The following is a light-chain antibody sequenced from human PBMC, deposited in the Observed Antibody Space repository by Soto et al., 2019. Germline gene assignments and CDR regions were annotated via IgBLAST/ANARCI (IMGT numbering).Light chain of an antibody. CDR1: QNVLYSSNNKNY. Sequence: DIVMTQSPDSLAVSLGERATINCKSSQNVLYSSNNKNYLAWYQQKLGQPPKLLIRWASSRESGVPDRFSGSGSGTDFTLTISSLQDEDVAVYYCQQYYSTPRTFGQGTKVEIK. J-gene: IGKJ1*01. CDR2: WAS. CDR3: QQYYSTPRT. V-gene: IGKV4-1*01.